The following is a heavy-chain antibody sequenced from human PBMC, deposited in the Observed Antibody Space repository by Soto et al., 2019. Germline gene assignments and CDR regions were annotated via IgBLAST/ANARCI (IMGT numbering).Heavy chain of an antibody. CDR2: ISYDGSNK. CDR3: ARETDCMDV. V-gene: IGHV3-30*04. Sequence: QVQLVESGGGVVQPGTSLRLPCAASGFTFSSYAMHWVRQAPGKGLEWVAVISYDGSNKYYADSVKGRFTISRDNSKNTLYLQMKSLRPEDTAVYYSARETDCMDVWCQGTTVTVSS. J-gene: IGHJ6*02. CDR1: GFTFSSYA.